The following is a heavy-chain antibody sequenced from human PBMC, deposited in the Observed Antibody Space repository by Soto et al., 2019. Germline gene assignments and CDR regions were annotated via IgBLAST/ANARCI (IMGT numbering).Heavy chain of an antibody. CDR2: IVLISGSV. CDR1: GGTFSSYA. CDR3: ASAGFSGSFYPY. J-gene: IGHJ4*02. D-gene: IGHD1-26*01. Sequence: VQLVQSGAEVKKPGSSVKVSCKASGGTFSSYALTWVRQAPGQGLEWMGEIVLISGSVNYAQKFQGRVTITADGSADTAHMDLSSLTYEDTAVYFCASAGFSGSFYPYWGQGTLVTVSS. V-gene: IGHV1-69*01.